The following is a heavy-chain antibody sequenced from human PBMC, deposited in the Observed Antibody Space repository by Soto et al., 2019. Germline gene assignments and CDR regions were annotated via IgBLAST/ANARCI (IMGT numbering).Heavy chain of an antibody. CDR3: AITSREGIAAARSYFAY. J-gene: IGHJ4*02. Sequence: GLERMGIINPSGSSTSYAQKFQVRVTMTRDTSTSTVYMELSSLRSEDTAVYYCAITSREGIAAARSYFAYWGQRTPVPVSS. V-gene: IGHV1-46*03. CDR2: INPSGSST. D-gene: IGHD6-13*01.